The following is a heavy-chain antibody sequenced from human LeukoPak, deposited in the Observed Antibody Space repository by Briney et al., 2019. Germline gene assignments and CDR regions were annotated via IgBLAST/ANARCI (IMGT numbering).Heavy chain of an antibody. CDR1: GGTFSSYA. CDR2: INPSGGST. V-gene: IGHV1-46*01. D-gene: IGHD5-12*01. CDR3: ARDPGGYGRGTFDY. J-gene: IGHJ4*02. Sequence: ASVKVSCKASGGTFSSYAISWVRQAPGQGLEWMGIINPSGGSTSYAQKFQGRVTMTRDTSTSTVYMELSSLRSEDTAVYYCARDPGGYGRGTFDYWGQGTLLTVSS.